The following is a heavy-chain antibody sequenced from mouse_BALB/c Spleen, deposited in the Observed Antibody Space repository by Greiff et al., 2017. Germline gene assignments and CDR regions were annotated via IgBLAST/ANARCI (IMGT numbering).Heavy chain of an antibody. Sequence: VQLQQSGAELVKPGASVKISCKASGYTFTSYWMHWVKQRHGQCLDWIGYINPSTGYTEYNQKFKDKATLTADKSSSTAYMQLNSLTSEDSAVYCCARGDYCGRNGSLDYWGEGASLAVSS. CDR1: GYTFTSYW. CDR2: INPSTGYT. CDR3: ARGDYCGRNGSLDY. V-gene: IGHV1-7*01. D-gene: IGHD1-1*02. J-gene: IGHJ2*02.